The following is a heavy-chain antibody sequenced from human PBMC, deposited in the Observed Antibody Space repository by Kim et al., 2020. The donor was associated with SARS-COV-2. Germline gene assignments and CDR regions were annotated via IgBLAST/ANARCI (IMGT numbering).Heavy chain of an antibody. CDR1: GFTFSSYD. CDR3: ARIGYYYDSSGYRTYYYYYRGV. J-gene: IGHJ6*03. D-gene: IGHD3-22*01. CDR2: IGTAGDT. Sequence: GGSLRLSCAASGFTFSSYDMHWVRQATGKGLEWVSTIGTAGDTYYPGSVKGRFTISRENAKNSLYLQMNSLRAGDTAVYYCARIGYYYDSSGYRTYYYYYRGVWGKGTAVSVSS. V-gene: IGHV3-13*01.